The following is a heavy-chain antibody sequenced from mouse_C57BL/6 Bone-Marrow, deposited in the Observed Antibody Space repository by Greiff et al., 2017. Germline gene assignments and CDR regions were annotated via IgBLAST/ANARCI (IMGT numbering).Heavy chain of an antibody. CDR3: GREGLLRAGFAY. CDR2: IDPSDSYT. CDR1: GYTFTSYW. Sequence: QVQLQQPGAELVMPGASVKLSCKASGYTFTSYWMHWVKQRPGQGLEWIGEIDPSDSYTNYNQKFKGKSTLTVDKSSSTAYMQLSSLTSEDSAVYYCGREGLLRAGFAYWGQGTLVTVSA. V-gene: IGHV1-69*01. J-gene: IGHJ3*01. D-gene: IGHD1-1*01.